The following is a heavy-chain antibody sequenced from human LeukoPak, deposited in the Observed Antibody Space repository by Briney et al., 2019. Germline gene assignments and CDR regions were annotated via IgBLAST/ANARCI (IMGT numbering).Heavy chain of an antibody. CDR2: IYSGGST. CDR1: GFTVSSNY. Sequence: GGSLGLSCAASGFTVSSNYMSWVRQAPGKGLEWVSVIYSGGSTYYADSVKGRFTISRDNSKNTLYLQMNSLRAEDTAVYYCASWGGPGDSDYWGQGTLVTVSS. CDR3: ASWGGPGDSDY. V-gene: IGHV3-53*01. J-gene: IGHJ4*02. D-gene: IGHD3-16*01.